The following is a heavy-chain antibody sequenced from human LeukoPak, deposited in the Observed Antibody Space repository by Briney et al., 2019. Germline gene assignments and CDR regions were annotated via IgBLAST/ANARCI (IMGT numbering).Heavy chain of an antibody. V-gene: IGHV3-21*01. J-gene: IGHJ4*02. CDR3: ARAPGSGGSCYVY. D-gene: IGHD2-15*01. CDR1: GFTFSSYS. Sequence: GGSLRLSCAASGFTFSSYSMNWVRQAPGKGLEWVSSISSSSSYIYYADPVKGRFTISRDNAKNSLYLQMNSLRAEDTAVYYCARAPGSGGSCYVYWGQGTLVTVSS. CDR2: ISSSSSYI.